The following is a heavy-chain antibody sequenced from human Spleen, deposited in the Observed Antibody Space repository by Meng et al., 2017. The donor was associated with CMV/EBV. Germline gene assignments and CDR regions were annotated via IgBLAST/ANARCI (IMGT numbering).Heavy chain of an antibody. CDR1: GGSFSRHV. CDR3: ARVTPKEWELLQFPEDY. D-gene: IGHD1-26*01. CDR2: FDPEDGET. J-gene: IGHJ4*02. V-gene: IGHV1-24*01. Sequence: ASVKVSCKASGGSFSRHVINWVRQTPGKGLEWMGAFDPEDGETIYAQRLQGRVTVTEDTSTDTAYMELRSLRSDDTAVYYCARVTPKEWELLQFPEDYWGQGTLVTVSS.